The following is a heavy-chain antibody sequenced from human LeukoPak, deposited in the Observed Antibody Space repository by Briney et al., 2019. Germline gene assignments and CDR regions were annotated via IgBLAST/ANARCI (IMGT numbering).Heavy chain of an antibody. CDR2: ISDDGRTT. CDR3: ARGAKRVGRGAFDM. V-gene: IGHV3-74*01. CDR1: GFTINNYW. J-gene: IGHJ3*02. D-gene: IGHD1-26*01. Sequence: PGGSLRLSCAASGFTINNYWMHWVRQAPGKGLEWVARISDDGRTTNYAESVTGRFAISRDNAKNTLYLQMNSLRAEDTAVYYCARGAKRVGRGAFDMWGQGTMVTVSS.